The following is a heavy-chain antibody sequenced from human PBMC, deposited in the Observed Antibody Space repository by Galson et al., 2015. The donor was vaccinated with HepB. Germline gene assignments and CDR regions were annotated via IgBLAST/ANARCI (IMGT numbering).Heavy chain of an antibody. CDR1: GFTFSSYW. D-gene: IGHD3-3*01. CDR2: INSDGSST. V-gene: IGHV3-74*01. J-gene: IGHJ6*02. Sequence: SLRLSCAASGFTFSSYWMHWVRQAPGKGLVWVSRINSDGSSTSYADSVKGRFTISRDNAKNTLYLQMNSLRAEDTAVYYCARDPASANFWSGYSYYYGMDVWGQGTTVTVSS. CDR3: ARDPASANFWSGYSYYYGMDV.